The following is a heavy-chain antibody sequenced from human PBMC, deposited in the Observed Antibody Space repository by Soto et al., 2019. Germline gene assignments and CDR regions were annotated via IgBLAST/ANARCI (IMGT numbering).Heavy chain of an antibody. V-gene: IGHV3-49*05. CDR3: SRLGRATRPEQAFDI. J-gene: IGHJ3*02. D-gene: IGHD5-12*01. CDR1: GIAFGDNA. CDR2: ITSKAYGVTS. Sequence: EVQLVESGGGLVKPGRSLRLSCTASGIAFGDNAMTWFRQAPGMGLEWVGFITSKAYGVTSHYAASVKGRFTISRDDSKSIAYLQMNSLRTEDTAVYYCSRLGRATRPEQAFDIWGRGTMVTVSS.